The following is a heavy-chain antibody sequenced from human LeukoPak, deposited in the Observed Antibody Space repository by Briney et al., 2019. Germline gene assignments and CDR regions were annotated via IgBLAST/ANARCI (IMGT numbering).Heavy chain of an antibody. Sequence: GASVKVFCKASGGTFSSYAISWVRQAPGQGLEWMGGIIPIFGTANYAQKFQGRVTITTDESTSTAYMELSSLRSEDTAVYYCAVVAARTGQYYYYYYMDVWGKGTTVTVSS. CDR3: AVVAARTGQYYYYYYMDV. CDR1: GGTFSSYA. CDR2: IIPIFGTA. J-gene: IGHJ6*03. D-gene: IGHD2-15*01. V-gene: IGHV1-69*05.